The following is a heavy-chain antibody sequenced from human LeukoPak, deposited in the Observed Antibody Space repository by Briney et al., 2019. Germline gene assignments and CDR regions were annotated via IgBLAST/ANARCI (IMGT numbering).Heavy chain of an antibody. CDR3: ASGTMVRGVINNWFDP. Sequence: VASVKVSCKASGYTFTGYYMHWVRQAPGQGLEWMGGIIPIFCTANYAQKFQGRVTITADESTSTAYMELSSLRSEDTAVYYCASGTMVRGVINNWFDPWGQGTLVTVSS. J-gene: IGHJ5*02. CDR1: GYTFTGYY. V-gene: IGHV1-69*13. CDR2: IIPIFCTA. D-gene: IGHD3-10*01.